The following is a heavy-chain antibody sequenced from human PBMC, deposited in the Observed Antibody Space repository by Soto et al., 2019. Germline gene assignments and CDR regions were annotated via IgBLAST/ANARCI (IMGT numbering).Heavy chain of an antibody. Sequence: QVQLVQSRAEVREPGASVKVSCKASGYSFTSLDINWVRQTTGQGLEWMGWMQPSSGRTGYAQKFQGRVTMTRDTSINTAYMELSSLTSDDTAFYYCARGVTAGVDYWGQGTLATVSS. D-gene: IGHD1-26*01. CDR2: MQPSSGRT. V-gene: IGHV1-8*01. CDR3: ARGVTAGVDY. J-gene: IGHJ4*02. CDR1: GYSFTSLD.